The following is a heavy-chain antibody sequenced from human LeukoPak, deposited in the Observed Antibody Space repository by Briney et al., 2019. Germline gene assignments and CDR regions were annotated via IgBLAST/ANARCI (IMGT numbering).Heavy chain of an antibody. CDR1: AYTFTGYY. Sequence: ASVTVSCKASAYTFTGYYMHWVRQAPGQGLEWMGWINPNSGGTNYAQKFQGRVTMTRDTSISTAYMELSRLRSDDTAVYYCARDRTKYCRSTSCPLDYWGQGTLVTVSS. J-gene: IGHJ4*02. CDR3: ARDRTKYCRSTSCPLDY. D-gene: IGHD2-2*01. CDR2: INPNSGGT. V-gene: IGHV1-2*02.